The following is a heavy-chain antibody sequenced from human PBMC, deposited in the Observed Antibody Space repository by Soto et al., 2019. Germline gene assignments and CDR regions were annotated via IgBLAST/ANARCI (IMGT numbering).Heavy chain of an antibody. Sequence: PGGSLRLSCAGSGLTFSNAEMHWVRQAPGKGLEWLSYISKSGSVIYYADSLKGRFTISRDNAKNFLYLQMNSLRAEDTAVYFCASVTLRFSYGIDVWGQGTTVTVSS. CDR2: ISKSGSVI. J-gene: IGHJ6*02. CDR1: GLTFSNAE. V-gene: IGHV3-48*03. D-gene: IGHD3-3*01. CDR3: ASVTLRFSYGIDV.